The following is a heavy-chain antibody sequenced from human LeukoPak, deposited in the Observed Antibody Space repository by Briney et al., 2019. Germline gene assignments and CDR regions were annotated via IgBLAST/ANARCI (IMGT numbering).Heavy chain of an antibody. V-gene: IGHV1-69*01. Sequence: SVKVSCKASGGTLSSYVISWVRQAPGQGLEWMGGIIPIFGTANYPHKLQGRVTITVDESTSTASMELSSLRSEATAVYYCARATTMVRGVIITQGSRDAFDIWGQGAMVTVSS. CDR1: GGTLSSYV. J-gene: IGHJ3*02. D-gene: IGHD3-10*01. CDR2: IIPIFGTA. CDR3: ARATTMVRGVIITQGSRDAFDI.